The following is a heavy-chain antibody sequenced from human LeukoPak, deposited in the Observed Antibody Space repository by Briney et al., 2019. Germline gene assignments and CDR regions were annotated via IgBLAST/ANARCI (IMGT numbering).Heavy chain of an antibody. V-gene: IGHV1-46*01. Sequence: GASVKVSCKASGYTFTSYYMHWVRQAPGQGLEWMGIINPSGGSTSYAQKFQGRVTMTRDMSTSTVYMELSSLRSEDTAVYYCARGDYYDSSEVNIDASDYYYYMDVWGKGTTVTVSS. CDR3: ARGDYYDSSEVNIDASDYYYYMDV. J-gene: IGHJ6*03. CDR1: GYTFTSYY. CDR2: INPSGGST. D-gene: IGHD3-22*01.